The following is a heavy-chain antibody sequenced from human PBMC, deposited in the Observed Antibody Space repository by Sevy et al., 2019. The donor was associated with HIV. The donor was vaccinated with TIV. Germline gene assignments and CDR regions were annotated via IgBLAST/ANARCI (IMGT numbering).Heavy chain of an antibody. D-gene: IGHD6-13*01. V-gene: IGHV4-31*03. CDR1: GGSISSGGYY. Sequence: SQTLSLTCTVSGGSISSGGYYWSWIRQHPGKGLEWIGCIYYSGSTYYNPSLKSRISIFVDTSKKQFSLNLTSAIAADTAVYYCARDRHQLVHPLWPGMDVWGQGITVTVSS. J-gene: IGHJ6*02. CDR2: IYYSGST. CDR3: ARDRHQLVHPLWPGMDV.